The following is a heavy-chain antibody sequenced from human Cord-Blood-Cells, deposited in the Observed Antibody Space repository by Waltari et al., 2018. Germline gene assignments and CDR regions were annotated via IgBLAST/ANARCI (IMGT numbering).Heavy chain of an antibody. Sequence: QVQLVESGGGVVQPGRSLRLSCAASGFTFSSYGMPCVRKAPGKRLEWVAVIWYDGSNKYYADSVKGRFTISRDNSKNTLYLQMNSLRAEDTAVYYCAREIRITMVQGVIITNTLDYWGQGTLVTVSS. J-gene: IGHJ4*02. V-gene: IGHV3-33*01. CDR3: AREIRITMVQGVIITNTLDY. CDR1: GFTFSSYG. D-gene: IGHD3-10*01. CDR2: IWYDGSNK.